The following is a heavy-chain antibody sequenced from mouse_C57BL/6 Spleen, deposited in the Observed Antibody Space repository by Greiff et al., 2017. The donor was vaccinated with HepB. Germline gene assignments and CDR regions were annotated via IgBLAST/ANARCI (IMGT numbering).Heavy chain of an antibody. D-gene: IGHD2-4*01. Sequence: EVMLVESGPELVKPGDSVKISCKASGYSFTGYFMNWVMQSHGKSLEWIGRINPYNGDTFYNQKFKGKATLTVDKSSSTAHMELRSLTSEDSAVYYCARTYDYDRTDYFDYWGQGTTLTVSS. CDR3: ARTYDYDRTDYFDY. V-gene: IGHV1-20*01. CDR2: INPYNGDT. CDR1: GYSFTGYF. J-gene: IGHJ2*01.